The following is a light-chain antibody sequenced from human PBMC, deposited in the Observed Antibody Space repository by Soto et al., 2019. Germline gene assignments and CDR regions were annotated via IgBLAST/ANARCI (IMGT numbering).Light chain of an antibody. J-gene: IGKJ2*01. Sequence: DLQMTQSPSSLSASVGDRVTITCRASQSVRTYLNWYQRKPGKAPKVLIYWASALQSCVPSRFRGSWFGTDFTLTVSSLEPEDFATYLFQQSFTTPYTFGQGTKLEIK. CDR2: WAS. V-gene: IGKV1-39*01. CDR3: QQSFTTPYT. CDR1: QSVRTY.